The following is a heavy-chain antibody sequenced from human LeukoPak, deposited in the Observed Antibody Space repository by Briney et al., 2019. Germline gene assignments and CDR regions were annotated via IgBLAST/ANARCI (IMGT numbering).Heavy chain of an antibody. D-gene: IGHD5-24*01. V-gene: IGHV4-39*01. CDR3: ARQGDHEAFDV. Sequence: PSETLSLTCSVSGGPISSSRNYWVWIRQPPGKGLVWIGNIYYNGRTFYNPSLKSRVTISIDTSRKQFSLKVTSVTAADTGVYYCARQGDHEAFDVWGQGKMVTVSS. J-gene: IGHJ3*01. CDR1: GGPISSSRNY. CDR2: IYYNGRT.